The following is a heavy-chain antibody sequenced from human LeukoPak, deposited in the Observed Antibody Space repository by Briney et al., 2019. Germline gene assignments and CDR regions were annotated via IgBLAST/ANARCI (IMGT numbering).Heavy chain of an antibody. Sequence: GASVKVSCKASTGTFSSYALSWVRLAPGQGLQWMGRILPMFDTADYAQRFQGRVTITADKFTGTAFLEVSSLTSEDTGIYYCVRDYDSSGTQKNYLDFWGQGTRLTVSA. CDR1: TGTFSSYA. D-gene: IGHD3-22*01. J-gene: IGHJ4*02. CDR2: ILPMFDTA. CDR3: VRDYDSSGTQKNYLDF. V-gene: IGHV1-69*06.